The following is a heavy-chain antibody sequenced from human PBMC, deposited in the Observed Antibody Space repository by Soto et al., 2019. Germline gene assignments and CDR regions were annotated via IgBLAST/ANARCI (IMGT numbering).Heavy chain of an antibody. Sequence: QITLKESGPTLVKPTQTLTLTCTFSGFSLSTSGVGVGWIRQPSGKALEWLALIYWDDDKRYSPSLKSRLTITKDTSKNQVVLTMTNMDPVDTATYYCAHSLYSSGWYGYDAFDIWGQGTMVTVSS. CDR1: GFSLSTSGVG. CDR2: IYWDDDK. D-gene: IGHD6-19*01. CDR3: AHSLYSSGWYGYDAFDI. J-gene: IGHJ3*02. V-gene: IGHV2-5*02.